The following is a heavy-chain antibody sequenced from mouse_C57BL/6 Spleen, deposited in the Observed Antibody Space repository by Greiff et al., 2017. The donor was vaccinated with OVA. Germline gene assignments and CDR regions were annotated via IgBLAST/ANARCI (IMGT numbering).Heavy chain of an antibody. Sequence: VQLQQPGTELVKPGASVKLSCKASGYTFTSYWMHWVKQRPGQGLEWIGNINPSNGGTNSNEKFKSKATLTVDKSSSTAYMQLSSLTSEDSAVYYCARGGNGYIYAMDYWGQGTSVTVSS. J-gene: IGHJ4*01. CDR1: GYTFTSYW. V-gene: IGHV1-53*01. CDR2: INPSNGGT. D-gene: IGHD2-2*01. CDR3: ARGGNGYIYAMDY.